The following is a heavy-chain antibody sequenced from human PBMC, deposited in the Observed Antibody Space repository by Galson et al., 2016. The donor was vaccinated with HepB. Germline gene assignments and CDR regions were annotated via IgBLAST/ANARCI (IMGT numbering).Heavy chain of an antibody. D-gene: IGHD2-8*01. CDR1: GYTFTSSD. CDR3: AVTGNCTDAVCPDHRLMDV. Sequence: SVKVSCKASGYTFTSSDINWVRQATGQGLEWMGWMNPHSGNTVYAQKFRGRVTMTSNISISTAYMELSSLRSGDTAVYYCAVTGNCTDAVCPDHRLMDVWGQGTTVTVSS. V-gene: IGHV1-8*01. J-gene: IGHJ6*02. CDR2: MNPHSGNT.